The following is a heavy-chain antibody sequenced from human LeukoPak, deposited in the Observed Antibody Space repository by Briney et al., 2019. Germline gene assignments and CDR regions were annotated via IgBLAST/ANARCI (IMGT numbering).Heavy chain of an antibody. J-gene: IGHJ4*02. CDR3: ASRGHVGSGTYSPYDY. CDR2: ISGSGGST. D-gene: IGHD3-10*01. CDR1: GFTFSSYA. V-gene: IGHV3-23*01. Sequence: GGSLRLSCAASGFTFSSYAMSWVRQAPGKGREWVSAISGSGGSTYYADSVKGRFTISRDNSKNTLYLQMTSLRAEDTAVYYCASRGHVGSGTYSPYDYWGQGTLVTVSS.